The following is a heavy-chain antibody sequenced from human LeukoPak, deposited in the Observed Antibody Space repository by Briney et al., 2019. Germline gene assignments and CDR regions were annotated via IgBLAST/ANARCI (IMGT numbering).Heavy chain of an antibody. J-gene: IGHJ4*02. D-gene: IGHD2-8*01. CDR1: GFTFNTYG. CDR3: ARALIGYYFDY. Sequence: GGSLRLSCAASGFTFNTYGMSWVRQAPGKGLEWVSAISGRGGSTYYADSLKGRFTISRDNSKNTLYLQMNSLRAEDTAVYYCARALIGYYFDYWGQGTLVTVSS. CDR2: ISGRGGST. V-gene: IGHV3-23*01.